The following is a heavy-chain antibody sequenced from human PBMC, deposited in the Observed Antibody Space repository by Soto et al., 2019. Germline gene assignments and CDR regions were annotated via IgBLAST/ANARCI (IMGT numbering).Heavy chain of an antibody. CDR3: AKDGDTSGYLYYFNY. J-gene: IGHJ4*02. V-gene: IGHV3-30*18. CDR1: GFTFSSYG. Sequence: GGSLRLSCAASGFTFSSYGMHWVRQAPGKGLEWVAVISYDGSNKYYADSVKGRFSISRDNSKNTLYLQMSSLRAEDTAVYYCAKDGDTSGYLYYFNYWGQGTLVTVSS. CDR2: ISYDGSNK. D-gene: IGHD3-22*01.